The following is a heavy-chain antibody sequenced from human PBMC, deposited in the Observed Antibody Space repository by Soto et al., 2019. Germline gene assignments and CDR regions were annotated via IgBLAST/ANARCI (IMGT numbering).Heavy chain of an antibody. CDR3: ARVESDYGDYFDY. CDR2: ISIYNDNT. D-gene: IGHD4-17*01. CDR1: GYTFTSYG. Sequence: QVQLVQSGAEVKKPGASVKVSCKASGYTFTSYGISWVRQAPGQGHEWMGWISIYNDNTNYAQKFQGRVTMTTDTSTNTAYMELMSLRSDDTAVYYCARVESDYGDYFDYWGQGTLVTVSS. V-gene: IGHV1-18*01. J-gene: IGHJ4*02.